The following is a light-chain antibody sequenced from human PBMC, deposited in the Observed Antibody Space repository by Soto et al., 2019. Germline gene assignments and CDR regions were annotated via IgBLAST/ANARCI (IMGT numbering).Light chain of an antibody. Sequence: EIVMTQSPSTLSVSPGEGATLFCRASQSISNNLAWYQQKPGQAPRLLIYGASSRATGVPARFSGSGSGTEFTLTISSLQSGDFAVYYCQQHDNWPSTFGQGTKVDI. CDR3: QQHDNWPST. CDR2: GAS. CDR1: QSISNN. J-gene: IGKJ1*01. V-gene: IGKV3-15*01.